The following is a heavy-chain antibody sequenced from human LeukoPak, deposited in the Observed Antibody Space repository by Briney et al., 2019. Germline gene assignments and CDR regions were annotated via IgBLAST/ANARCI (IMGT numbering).Heavy chain of an antibody. CDR1: GGSISSYY. V-gene: IGHV4-59*01. CDR2: IYYSGST. Sequence: SETLSLTCTVSGGSISSYYWSWIRQPPGKGLEWVAYIYYSGSTNYNTSLKRRVTISVDTAKNQFSLKLSSVTAADTAVYYCARDRCSGGSCRYNGFDPWGQGTLVTVSS. CDR3: ARDRCSGGSCRYNGFDP. D-gene: IGHD2-15*01. J-gene: IGHJ5*02.